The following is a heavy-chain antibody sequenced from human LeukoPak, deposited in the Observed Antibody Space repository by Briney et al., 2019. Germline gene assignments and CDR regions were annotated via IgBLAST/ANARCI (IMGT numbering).Heavy chain of an antibody. Sequence: GGSLRLSCAASGFTFSSYWMSWVRQAPGKGLEWVANIKQDGSEKYYVDSVKGRFTISRDNAKNSLYLQMNSLRAEDTAVYYCARQSSSWYREEYFQHWGQGTLVTVSS. CDR2: IKQDGSEK. J-gene: IGHJ1*01. D-gene: IGHD6-13*01. CDR1: GFTFSSYW. V-gene: IGHV3-7*01. CDR3: ARQSSSWYREEYFQH.